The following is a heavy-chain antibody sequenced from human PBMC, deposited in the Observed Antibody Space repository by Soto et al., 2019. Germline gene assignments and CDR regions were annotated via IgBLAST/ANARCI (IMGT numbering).Heavy chain of an antibody. CDR1: GFTFSHAW. D-gene: IGHD2-15*01. J-gene: IGHJ6*02. CDR2: IKSKADGETK. V-gene: IGHV3-15*01. Sequence: GGSLRLSCAASGFTFSHAWMSWVRQAPGKGLEWVGRIKSKADGETKDYGAPVRGRFTISRDDSKDTLYLQMNSLRIEATAVYYCSVVKSRDQCSTPGYGLDAWGPGTTVTVSS. CDR3: SVVKSRDQCSTPGYGLDA.